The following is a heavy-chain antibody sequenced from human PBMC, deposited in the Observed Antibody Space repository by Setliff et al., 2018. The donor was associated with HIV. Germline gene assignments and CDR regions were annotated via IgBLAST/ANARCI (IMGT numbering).Heavy chain of an antibody. J-gene: IGHJ5*02. D-gene: IGHD5-18*01. V-gene: IGHV4-59*04. CDR3: ARRWGIRGYSS. Sequence: PSETLSLTCTVSGGLVTSLYWSWIRQPPGGGLEWIGYIYFTGSYYYNPSLKSRVTMSLDTSKNQFSLKLYSVTAADTSVYYCARRWGIRGYSSWGQGTLVTVSS. CDR2: IYFTGSY. CDR1: GGLVTSLY.